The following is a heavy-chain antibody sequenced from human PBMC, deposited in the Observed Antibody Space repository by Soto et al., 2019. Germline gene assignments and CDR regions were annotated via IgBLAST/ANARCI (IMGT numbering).Heavy chain of an antibody. D-gene: IGHD1-7*01. J-gene: IGHJ3*02. CDR2: IYYSGST. Sequence: PSETLSLTCTVSGGSISSSSYYWGWIRQPPGKGLEWIGSIYYSGSTYYNPSLKSRVTISVDTSKNQFSLKLSSVTATDTAVYYCARGFKYNWKYVAFDIWGQGTMVTVSS. V-gene: IGHV4-39*01. CDR3: ARGFKYNWKYVAFDI. CDR1: GGSISSSSYY.